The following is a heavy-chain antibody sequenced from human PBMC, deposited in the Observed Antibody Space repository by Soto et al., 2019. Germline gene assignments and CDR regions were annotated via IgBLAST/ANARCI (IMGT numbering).Heavy chain of an antibody. CDR2: IWYDGSNK. Sequence: QVQLVESGGGVVQPGRSLRLSCAASGFTFSSYGMHWVRQAPGKGLEWVAVIWYDGSNKYYADSVKGRFTISRDNSKNTLYLQMNSLRAEDTAVYYCARDLLISWGVVDYWGQGTLVTVSS. D-gene: IGHD2-15*01. CDR3: ARDLLISWGVVDY. J-gene: IGHJ4*02. V-gene: IGHV3-33*01. CDR1: GFTFSSYG.